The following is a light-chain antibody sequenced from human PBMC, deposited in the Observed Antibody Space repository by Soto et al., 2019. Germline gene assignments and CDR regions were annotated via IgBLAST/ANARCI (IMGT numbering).Light chain of an antibody. CDR2: DAS. CDR3: QQYGYSPGLA. CDR1: QSVTNNY. Sequence: EVVLTQSPGTLSLSPGERATLSCRASQSVTNNYLAWYQQRPGQAPRLLIYDASNRVTGIPDRFSGSGSGTDFTLTISRLEPEDFAMYYCQQYGYSPGLAFGVGTKVDIK. V-gene: IGKV3-20*01. J-gene: IGKJ4*01.